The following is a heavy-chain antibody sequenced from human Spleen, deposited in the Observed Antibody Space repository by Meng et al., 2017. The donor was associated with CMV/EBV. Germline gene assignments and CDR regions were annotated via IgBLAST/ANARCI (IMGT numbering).Heavy chain of an antibody. J-gene: IGHJ4*02. CDR1: GYSFTRNW. D-gene: IGHD2-15*01. Sequence: GESLTISCKGSGYSFTRNWTGWVRQMPGKGLEWMAIIYPGDSDTRYSPLFQGQVTISADKSISTAYLQWSSLKASDTAMYYCVRRGSGSLPFDYWGQGTLVTVSS. CDR3: VRRGSGSLPFDY. CDR2: IYPGDSDT. V-gene: IGHV5-51*01.